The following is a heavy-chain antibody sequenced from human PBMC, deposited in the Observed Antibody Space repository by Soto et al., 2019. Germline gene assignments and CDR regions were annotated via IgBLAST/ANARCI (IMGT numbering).Heavy chain of an antibody. CDR1: GFTFSSYA. CDR3: ARATYDSSPASFQH. V-gene: IGHV3-30-3*01. D-gene: IGHD3-22*01. Sequence: PGGSLRLSCAASGFTFSSYAMHWVRQAPGKGLEWVAVISYDGSNKYYADSVKGRFTISRDNSKNTLYLQMNSLRAEDTAVYYCARATYDSSPASFQHWGQGTLVTVS. CDR2: ISYDGSNK. J-gene: IGHJ1*01.